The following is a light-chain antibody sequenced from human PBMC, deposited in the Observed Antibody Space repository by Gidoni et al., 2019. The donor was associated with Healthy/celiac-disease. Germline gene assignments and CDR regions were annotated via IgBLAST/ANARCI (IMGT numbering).Light chain of an antibody. V-gene: IGLV2-14*03. Sequence: GSPGQSITISCTGTSSDVGGYNYVSWYQQHPGKAPKLMIYDVSNRPSGVSNRFSGSKSGNTASLTISGLQAEDEADYYCSSYTSSSTLVFGGGTKLTVL. CDR3: SSYTSSSTLV. CDR1: SSDVGGYNY. CDR2: DVS. J-gene: IGLJ2*01.